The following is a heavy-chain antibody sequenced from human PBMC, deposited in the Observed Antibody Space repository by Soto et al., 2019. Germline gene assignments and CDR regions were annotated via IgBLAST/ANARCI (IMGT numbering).Heavy chain of an antibody. CDR2: ISPMFGAA. CDR3: AREVQVHTPAFVY. V-gene: IGHV1-69*01. D-gene: IGHD3-10*01. CDR1: GGTFNTYA. Sequence: QVQLVQSGAEMKKPGSSVKVSCQSSGGTFNTYAMNWVRQAPGQGPEWMGDISPMFGAAYYAPKFQGRVTITAEETTGRSYMQLSSLTSEDTALYFWAREVQVHTPAFVYWGQGTLVTVSS. J-gene: IGHJ4*02.